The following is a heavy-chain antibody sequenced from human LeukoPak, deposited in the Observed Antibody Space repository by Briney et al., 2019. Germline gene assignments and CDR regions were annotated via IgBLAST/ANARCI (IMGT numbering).Heavy chain of an antibody. CDR3: ARDLHCSSTSCYGYYGMDV. J-gene: IGHJ6*02. D-gene: IGHD2-2*01. CDR2: ISSSSYI. Sequence: GGSLRLSCAASGFTFSSYSMNWVRQAPGKGPEWVSSISSSSYIYYADSVKGRFTISRDNAKNSLYLKINSLRAEDTAVYYCARDLHCSSTSCYGYYGMDVWGQGTTVTVSS. V-gene: IGHV3-21*01. CDR1: GFTFSSYS.